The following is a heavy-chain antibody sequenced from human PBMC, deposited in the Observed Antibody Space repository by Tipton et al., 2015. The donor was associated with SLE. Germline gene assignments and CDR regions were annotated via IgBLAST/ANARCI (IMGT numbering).Heavy chain of an antibody. V-gene: IGHV4-34*01. J-gene: IGHJ4*02. CDR1: GGSFSGYY. CDR3: ARAPRGAFCGGDCYSRFDY. D-gene: IGHD2-21*02. Sequence: TLSLTCAVYGGSFSGYYWSWIRQPPGKGLEWIGEINHSGSTNYNPSLKSRVTISVDTSKNQFSLKLSSVTAADTAVYYCARAPRGAFCGGDCYSRFDYWGQGTLVTVSS. CDR2: INHSGST.